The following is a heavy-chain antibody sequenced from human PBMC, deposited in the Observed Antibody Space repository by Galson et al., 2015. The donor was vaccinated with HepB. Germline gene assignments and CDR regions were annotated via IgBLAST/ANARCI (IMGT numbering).Heavy chain of an antibody. V-gene: IGHV3-23*01. CDR3: ARDKGRLVAGFDI. D-gene: IGHD1-1*01. J-gene: IGHJ3*02. CDR1: GFTFSSYA. CDR2: IRGNGAGS. Sequence: SLRLSCAASGFTFSSYAMRWVRQTPGKGLQWVSSIRGNGAGSYFADSVKGRFIISRDNTKNSLYLQMNSLRAEDTGVYYCARDKGRLVAGFDIWGQGTMVTVSS.